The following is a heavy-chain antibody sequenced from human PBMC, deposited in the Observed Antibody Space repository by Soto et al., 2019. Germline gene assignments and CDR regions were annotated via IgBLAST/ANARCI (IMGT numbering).Heavy chain of an antibody. CDR1: GFTVSGNY. D-gene: IGHD2-15*01. Sequence: PGGSLRLSCAASGFTVSGNYMNWVRQAPGKGLEWVSVIYSGGSTYYADSVKGRFTISRHNSKNTLYLQMNSLRAEDTAVYYCARAPYVVAPDYWGQGTLVTVSS. CDR3: ARAPYVVAPDY. CDR2: IYSGGST. J-gene: IGHJ4*02. V-gene: IGHV3-53*04.